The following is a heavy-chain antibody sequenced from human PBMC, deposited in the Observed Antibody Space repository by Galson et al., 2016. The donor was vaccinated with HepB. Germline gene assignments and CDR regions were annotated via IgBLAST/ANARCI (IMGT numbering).Heavy chain of an antibody. J-gene: IGHJ6*02. Sequence: LSLTCAVSGGSISDGNWWSWIRQAPGQGLEWISYIDSSGSPLYYADSVRGRFTISRDNAENTLYLQMNSLRAEDTAVYYCARDPDTSSKVDVWGQGTTVTVSS. CDR2: IDSSGSPL. CDR1: GGSISDGNW. D-gene: IGHD5-18*01. CDR3: ARDPDTSSKVDV. V-gene: IGHV3-11*01.